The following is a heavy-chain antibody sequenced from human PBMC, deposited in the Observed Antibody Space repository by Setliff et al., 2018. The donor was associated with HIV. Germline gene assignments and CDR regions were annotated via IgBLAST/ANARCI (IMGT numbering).Heavy chain of an antibody. CDR3: ARVLLITNAVYGVVSNRCDP. CDR2: ISPDGTRN. CDR1: GFTFGNFW. Sequence: GGSLRLSCAASGFTFGNFWMHWVRQAPGKGLEWVASISPDGTRNHCVGSVKGRFTASRDNAKNSLYLQMNSLRAEDTAVYFCARVLLITNAVYGVVSNRCDPWGRGSQVTVSS. V-gene: IGHV3-7*03. J-gene: IGHJ5*02. D-gene: IGHD3-3*01.